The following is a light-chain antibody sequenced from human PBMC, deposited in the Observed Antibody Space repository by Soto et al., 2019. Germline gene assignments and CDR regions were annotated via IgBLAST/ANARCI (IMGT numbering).Light chain of an antibody. J-gene: IGKJ1*01. CDR3: QQYNNWPTWT. V-gene: IGKV3-15*01. CDR1: QNVSSN. CDR2: GAS. Sequence: EVVLTQSPGTLSLSPGERAALSCRASQNVSSNSLAWNQQKPGQAPRLLIYGASTRATGIPARFSGSGSGTEFTLTISSLQSEDFAVYYCQQYNNWPTWTFGQGTKVDIK.